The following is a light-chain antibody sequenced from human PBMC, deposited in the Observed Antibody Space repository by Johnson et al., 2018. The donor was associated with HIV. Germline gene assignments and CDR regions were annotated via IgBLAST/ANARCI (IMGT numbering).Light chain of an antibody. Sequence: QSVLTQPASVSAASGQKVNISCSGSSSNIGNYYVSWYQHLPGTAPKLLIYDNNKRPSGIPYRFSGSKSGTSATLGIAGLQTGDEADYFCGTWDNSLNVYVFGTATKGTVL. CDR2: DNN. CDR1: SSNIGNYY. J-gene: IGLJ1*01. V-gene: IGLV1-51*01. CDR3: GTWDNSLNVYV.